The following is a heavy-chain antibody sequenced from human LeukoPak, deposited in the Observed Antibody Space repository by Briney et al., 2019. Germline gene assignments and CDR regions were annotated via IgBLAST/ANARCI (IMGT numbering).Heavy chain of an antibody. CDR1: GYTFTSYG. Sequence: ASVKVSCKASGYTFTSYGISWVRQAPGQGLEWMGWISAYNGNTNYAQKLQGRVTMTTDTSTSTAYMELRSLRSDDTAVYYCARDHPAGSGSYYSDYWGREPWSPSPQ. J-gene: IGHJ4*02. D-gene: IGHD3-10*01. V-gene: IGHV1-18*01. CDR3: ARDHPAGSGSYYSDY. CDR2: ISAYNGNT.